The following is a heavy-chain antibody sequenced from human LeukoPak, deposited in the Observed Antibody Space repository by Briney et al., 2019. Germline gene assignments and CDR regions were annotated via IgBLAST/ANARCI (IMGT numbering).Heavy chain of an antibody. Sequence: GGSLRLSCAASGFTLSSYSMNWVRQAPGKGLEWVSSISSSSSYIYYADSVKGRFTISRGNAKNSLYLQMNSLRAEDTAVYYCARGELRVLDYWGQGTLVTVSS. CDR3: ARGELRVLDY. D-gene: IGHD1-7*01. V-gene: IGHV3-21*01. CDR2: ISSSSSYI. CDR1: GFTLSSYS. J-gene: IGHJ4*02.